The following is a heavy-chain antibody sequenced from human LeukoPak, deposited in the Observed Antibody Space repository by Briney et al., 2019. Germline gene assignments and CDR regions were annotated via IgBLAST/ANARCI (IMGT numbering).Heavy chain of an antibody. CDR1: GGSFSGYY. D-gene: IGHD3-10*01. V-gene: IGHV4-34*01. Sequence: SETLSLTCAVYGGSFSGYYWSWIRQPPGKGLEWIGEINHSGSTNYNPSLKSRVTISVDTSKNQFSLKLSSVTAADTAVYYCASRGWPYGMGVWGQGTTVTVSS. CDR3: ASRGWPYGMGV. J-gene: IGHJ6*02. CDR2: INHSGST.